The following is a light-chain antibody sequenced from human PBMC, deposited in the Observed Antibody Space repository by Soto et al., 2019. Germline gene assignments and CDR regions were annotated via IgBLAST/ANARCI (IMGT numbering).Light chain of an antibody. Sequence: EILMTQSPATLSVSPGERATLSCRASQSLSRNLAWYQQKPGQAPRLLIYGASTRASGIPARFSGSGSVTEITLTISSLPSEDVALYYCQHYNDWPPAFTFGPGTKVHL. J-gene: IGKJ3*01. CDR3: QHYNDWPPAFT. CDR2: GAS. V-gene: IGKV3-15*01. CDR1: QSLSRN.